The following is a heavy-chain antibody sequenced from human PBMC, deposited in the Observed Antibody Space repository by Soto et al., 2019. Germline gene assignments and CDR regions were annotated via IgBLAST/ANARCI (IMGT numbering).Heavy chain of an antibody. CDR3: AKGSVLRVVEAPLAILGGVDV. Sequence: GGSLRLSCVASGFTFSSYGMHWVRQAPGKGLEWVAVMSYDGSHEYYADSVKGRFTTSRDNSKTILYLQMNSLRLEDTAVYYCAKGSVLRVVEAPLAILGGVDVWGQGAMVTVS. CDR2: MSYDGSHE. J-gene: IGHJ6*02. CDR1: GFTFSSYG. D-gene: IGHD2-8*01. V-gene: IGHV3-33*06.